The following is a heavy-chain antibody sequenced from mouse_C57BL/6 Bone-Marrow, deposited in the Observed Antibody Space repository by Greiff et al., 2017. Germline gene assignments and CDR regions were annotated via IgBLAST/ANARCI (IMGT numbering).Heavy chain of an antibody. CDR3: ARKPFYFGYAMDY. Sequence: VQLQQSGAELARPGASVKLSCKASGYTFTSYGISWVKQRTGQGLEWIGEIYPRSGNTYYNEKCTGKATLTADKSSSTAYMELRSLTSEDSAVYFCARKPFYFGYAMDYWGQGTSVTVSS. CDR2: IYPRSGNT. D-gene: IGHD1-1*02. CDR1: GYTFTSYG. V-gene: IGHV1-81*01. J-gene: IGHJ4*01.